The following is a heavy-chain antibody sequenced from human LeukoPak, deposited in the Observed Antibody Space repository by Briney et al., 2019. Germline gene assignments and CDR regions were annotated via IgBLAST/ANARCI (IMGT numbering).Heavy chain of an antibody. CDR2: IYYSGST. D-gene: IGHD4-11*01. CDR3: ARDRVRGNSNPFFDY. J-gene: IGHJ4*02. V-gene: IGHV4-61*08. Sequence: SQTLSLTCTVSGGSISSGDYYWSWIRQPPGKGLEWIGYIYYSGSTNYNPSLKSRVTISVDTSKNQFSLKLSSVTAADTAVYYCARDRVRGNSNPFFDYWGQGTLVTVSS. CDR1: GGSISSGDYY.